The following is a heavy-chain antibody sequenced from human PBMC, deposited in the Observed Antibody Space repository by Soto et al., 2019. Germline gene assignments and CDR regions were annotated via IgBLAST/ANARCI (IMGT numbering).Heavy chain of an antibody. CDR2: IKHDGSEK. V-gene: IGHV3-7*03. CDR3: ARDGTDDAFDI. CDR1: GFTFSIYW. Sequence: EVQLVESGGGLVQPGGSLRLSCAASGFTFSIYWMSWVRQAPGQGLEWVAKIKHDGSEKFYVNSVEGRFTIYRDSTKNSLYLQMNSLRAADTAVYYCARDGTDDAFDIWGQGTMVTVSS. J-gene: IGHJ3*02.